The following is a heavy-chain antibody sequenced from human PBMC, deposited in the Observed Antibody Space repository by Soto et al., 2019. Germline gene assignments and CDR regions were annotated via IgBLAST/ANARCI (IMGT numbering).Heavy chain of an antibody. Sequence: QVQLVQSGAELKKPGSSVRVSCQASGGTFSSYSVNWVRQAPGQGLEWMGGIIPIFPTADHAQRFQGRVTITADKSTNTAYMELSSLRYDDTAVYCWAIRTSVFGVVAMGGLDVWGQGTTVTVSS. CDR3: AIRTSVFGVVAMGGLDV. CDR1: GGTFSSYS. J-gene: IGHJ6*01. V-gene: IGHV1-69*14. CDR2: IIPIFPTA. D-gene: IGHD3-3*01.